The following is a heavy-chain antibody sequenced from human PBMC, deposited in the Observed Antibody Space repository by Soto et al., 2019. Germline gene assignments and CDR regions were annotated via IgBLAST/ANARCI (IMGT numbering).Heavy chain of an antibody. Sequence: ASVKVSFKASGYTFTSYAMHWLRQAPGQGLEWMGWINPNSGCTNYAQKFQGWVTMTRDTSISTAYMELSRLRSDDTAVYYCGREQGRGCMDVWGQGTTVTVSS. J-gene: IGHJ6*02. CDR1: GYTFTSYA. CDR2: INPNSGCT. V-gene: IGHV1-2*04. D-gene: IGHD3-10*01. CDR3: GREQGRGCMDV.